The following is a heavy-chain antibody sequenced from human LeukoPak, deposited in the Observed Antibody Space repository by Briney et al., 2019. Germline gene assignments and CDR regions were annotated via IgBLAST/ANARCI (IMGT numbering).Heavy chain of an antibody. D-gene: IGHD3-22*01. CDR3: ARDDYDSSGYYFRPDY. J-gene: IGHJ4*02. CDR2: ISYDGSNK. CDR1: GFTFSSYA. Sequence: GGSLRLSCAPSGFTFSSYAMHRVRQAPGKGLEWVAGISYDGSNKYYAASVKGRFTISRDNSKNTLYMQMNSLRAEDTAVYYCARDDYDSSGYYFRPDYWGQGTLVTVSS. V-gene: IGHV3-30-3*01.